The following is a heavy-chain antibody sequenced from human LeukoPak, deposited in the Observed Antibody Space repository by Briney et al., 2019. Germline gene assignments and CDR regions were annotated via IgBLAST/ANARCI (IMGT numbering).Heavy chain of an antibody. J-gene: IGHJ6*02. CDR3: ARDMIAAAGTGYYYGMDV. CDR1: GFTFGKYW. CDR2: IKLDGSEK. Sequence: PGGSLRLSCVASGFTFGKYWMSWVRQAPGKGLEWVANIKLDGSEKNYVDSVKGRFTISRDNTKNSLYLQMNSLRAEDTAVYYCARDMIAAAGTGYYYGMDVWGQGTTVTVSS. V-gene: IGHV3-7*01. D-gene: IGHD6-13*01.